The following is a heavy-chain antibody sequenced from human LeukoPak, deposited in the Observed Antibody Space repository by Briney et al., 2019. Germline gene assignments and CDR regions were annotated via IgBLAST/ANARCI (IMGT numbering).Heavy chain of an antibody. Sequence: SQTLSLTCTVSGGSISSGDYYWSWIRQPPGKGLEWIGYIYYSGSTYYNPSLKSRVTISVDTSKNQFSLKLSSVTAADTAVYYCAREIPAFYYDILTGHERNSIGPLHYYYMDVWGKGTTVTVSS. CDR3: AREIPAFYYDILTGHERNSIGPLHYYYMDV. CDR1: GGSISSGDYY. V-gene: IGHV4-30-4*08. J-gene: IGHJ6*03. D-gene: IGHD3-9*01. CDR2: IYYSGST.